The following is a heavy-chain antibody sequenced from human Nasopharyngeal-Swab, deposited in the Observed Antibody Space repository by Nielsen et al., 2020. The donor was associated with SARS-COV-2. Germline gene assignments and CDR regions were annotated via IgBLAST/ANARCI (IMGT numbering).Heavy chain of an antibody. CDR2: ISAYNDNT. V-gene: IGHV1-18*01. CDR1: GYTFTSYG. CDR3: ARDLGYVWGSYRFPGDY. Sequence: ASVKVSCKASGYTFTSYGISWVRQAPGQGLEWMGWISAYNDNTNYAQKLQGRVTMTTDTSTSTAYMELRSLRSDDTAVYYCARDLGYVWGSYRFPGDYWGQGTLVTVSS. J-gene: IGHJ4*02. D-gene: IGHD3-16*02.